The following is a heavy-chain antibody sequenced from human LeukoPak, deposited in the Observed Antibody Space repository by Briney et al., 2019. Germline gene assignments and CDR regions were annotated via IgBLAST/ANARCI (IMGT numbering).Heavy chain of an antibody. CDR2: IYHSGST. Sequence: PSETLSLTCAVSGVSISSGGYSWSWLRQPPGKGLEWIGYIYHSGSTYYNPSLKSRVTISVDRSKNQFSLKLSSVTAADTAVYYCARVRTAAADYWGQGTLVTVSS. V-gene: IGHV4-30-2*01. CDR1: GVSISSGGYS. J-gene: IGHJ4*02. D-gene: IGHD6-13*01. CDR3: ARVRTAAADY.